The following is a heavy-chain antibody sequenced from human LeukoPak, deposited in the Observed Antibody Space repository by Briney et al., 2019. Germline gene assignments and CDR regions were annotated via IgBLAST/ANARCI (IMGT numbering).Heavy chain of an antibody. CDR1: GGTFSSYA. V-gene: IGHV1-69*04. D-gene: IGHD3-10*01. Sequence: GASVKVSCKASGGTFSSYAISWVRQAPGQGLEWMGRIIPILGIANYAQKFQGRVTITADKSTSTAYMELSSLRSEDTAVYYCARGGSGSYYWFDPWGQGTLVTASS. CDR3: ARGGSGSYYWFDP. CDR2: IIPILGIA. J-gene: IGHJ5*02.